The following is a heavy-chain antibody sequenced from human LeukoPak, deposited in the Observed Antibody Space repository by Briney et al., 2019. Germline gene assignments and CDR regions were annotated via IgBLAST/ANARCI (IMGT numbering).Heavy chain of an antibody. V-gene: IGHV4-59*01. D-gene: IGHD5-18*01. CDR1: CGSISSYY. J-gene: IGHJ4*02. CDR3: ARGYSYDSFDY. Sequence: SETLSLTCNVSCGSISSYYWSWIRQPPGKGLEWIGYIYYSGSTNYNPSLKSRVIISVDTSKSQFSLKLNSVTAADTAVYFCARGYSYDSFDYWGLGTLVTVSS. CDR2: IYYSGST.